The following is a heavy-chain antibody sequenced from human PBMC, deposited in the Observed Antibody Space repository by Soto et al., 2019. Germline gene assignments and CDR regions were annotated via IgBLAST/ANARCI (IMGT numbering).Heavy chain of an antibody. CDR1: GGSISSGGYY. Sequence: QVQLQESGPGLVKPSQTLSLTCTVSGGSISSGGYYWSWIRQHPGKGLEWIGYIYYSGSTYYNPSLKSRVTISVDTSKNQFSLKLSSVTAADTAVYYCARVVGVSVVTYWYFDLWGRGTLVTVSS. D-gene: IGHD2-15*01. CDR2: IYYSGST. V-gene: IGHV4-31*03. J-gene: IGHJ2*01. CDR3: ARVVGVSVVTYWYFDL.